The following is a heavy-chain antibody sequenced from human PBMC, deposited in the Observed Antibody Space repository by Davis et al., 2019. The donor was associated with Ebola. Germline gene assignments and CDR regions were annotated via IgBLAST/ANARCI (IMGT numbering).Heavy chain of an antibody. Sequence: SVKVSCKASGGTFSSYAISWVRQAPGQGLEWMGGIIPIFGTANYAQKFQGRVTITADESTSTAYMELSSLRSEDTAVYYCASYWAPYYYYGMDVWGQGTTVTVSS. J-gene: IGHJ6*02. CDR3: ASYWAPYYYYGMDV. CDR2: IIPIFGTA. D-gene: IGHD2-8*02. CDR1: GGTFSSYA. V-gene: IGHV1-69*13.